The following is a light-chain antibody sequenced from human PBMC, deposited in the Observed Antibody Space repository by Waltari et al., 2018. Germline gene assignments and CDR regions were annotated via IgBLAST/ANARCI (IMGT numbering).Light chain of an antibody. Sequence: QSALPQPASVSGSPGQSLTISCTGTSRDLGCSTHVSWYPQLPGKAPKLMIYDVSKRPSGVSNRFSGSKSGKTASLTISGLQAEDEADYYCSSDTSSGTYVFGTGTKVTVL. J-gene: IGLJ1*01. V-gene: IGLV2-14*01. CDR3: SSDTSSGTYV. CDR2: DVS. CDR1: SRDLGCSTH.